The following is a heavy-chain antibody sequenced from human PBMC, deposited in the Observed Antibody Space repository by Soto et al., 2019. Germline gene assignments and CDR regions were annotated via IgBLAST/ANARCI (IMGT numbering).Heavy chain of an antibody. CDR1: GYTFTSYY. CDR3: ARAGCSSTSCYNAFDI. J-gene: IGHJ3*02. V-gene: IGHV1-46*03. D-gene: IGHD2-2*01. CDR2: INPSGGST. Sequence: ASVKVSCKASGYTFTSYYMHWVRQAPGQGLEWMGIINPSGGSTSYAQKFQGRVTMTRDTSTSTVYMELSSLRSEDTAVYYCARAGCSSTSCYNAFDIWGQGTMVTVS.